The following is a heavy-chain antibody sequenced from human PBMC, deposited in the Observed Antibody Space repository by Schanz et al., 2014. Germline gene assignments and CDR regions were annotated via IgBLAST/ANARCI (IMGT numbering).Heavy chain of an antibody. CDR1: GFPFSSHG. J-gene: IGHJ6*02. Sequence: VQLVESGGGVVQPGRSLKLSCAASGFPFSSHGMHWVRQAPAKGLEPVSVTYLGGNTDYADSVKGRFTISRDDSKNTLHLQMNSLRSEDTAMYYCARRVPYSFGLDVWGQGATVTVSS. CDR3: ARRVPYSFGLDV. V-gene: IGHV3-66*01. CDR2: TYLGGNT. D-gene: IGHD1-1*01.